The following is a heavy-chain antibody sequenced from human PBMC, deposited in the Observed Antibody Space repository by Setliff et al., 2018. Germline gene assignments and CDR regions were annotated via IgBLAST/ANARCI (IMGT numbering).Heavy chain of an antibody. J-gene: IGHJ3*02. V-gene: IGHV1-18*01. CDR3: ARDRGGDDCVGAVGDSFDI. CDR2: ISAYNGNT. Sequence: ASVKVSCKTSGFSFTTYGVTWVRQAPGQGLEWMGWISAYNGNTDSAQKFQGRVTMSADTSTTTVYMELRSLRSDDTAVYYCARDRGGDDCVGAVGDSFDIWGQGTMVTVSS. D-gene: IGHD2-21*01. CDR1: GFSFTTYG.